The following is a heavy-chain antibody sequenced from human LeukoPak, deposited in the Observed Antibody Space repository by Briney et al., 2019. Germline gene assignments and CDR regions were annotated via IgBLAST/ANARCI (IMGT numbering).Heavy chain of an antibody. CDR2: INPNSGGT. CDR3: ARGIAARQYYFDY. J-gene: IGHJ4*02. CDR1: GYTFTGYY. Sequence: ASVKVSCKASGYTFTGYYMHWVRQAPGQGLEWMGWINPNSGGTNYAQKFQGRVTMTRDTSISTAYMELSRLRSDDTAVYYCARGIAARQYYFDYWGQGTLVTVSS. V-gene: IGHV1-2*02. D-gene: IGHD6-6*01.